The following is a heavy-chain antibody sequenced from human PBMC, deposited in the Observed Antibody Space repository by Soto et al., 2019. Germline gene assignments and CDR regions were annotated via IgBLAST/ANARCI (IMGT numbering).Heavy chain of an antibody. V-gene: IGHV4-34*01. D-gene: IGHD2-2*02. Sequence: SETLSLTCAVYGGSFSGYYWSWIRQPPGEGLEWIGEINHSGSTNYNPSLKSRVTISVDTSKNQFSLKLSSVTAADTAVYYCARVGCSSTSCYRGRYFDLWGRGTLVTVSS. CDR1: GGSFSGYY. CDR3: ARVGCSSTSCYRGRYFDL. J-gene: IGHJ2*01. CDR2: INHSGST.